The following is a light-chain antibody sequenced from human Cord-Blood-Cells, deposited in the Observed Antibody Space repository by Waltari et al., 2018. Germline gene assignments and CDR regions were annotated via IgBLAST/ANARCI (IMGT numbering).Light chain of an antibody. CDR3: AAWDDSLNGWV. J-gene: IGLJ3*02. Sequence: QSVLTQPPSASGTPGQRVTISCSGSSSTIGSNTVNWYQPLPGTAPKLRIYSNNQRPSGVPDRFSGSKSGTPASLAISGLQSEDEADYYCAAWDDSLNGWVFGGGTKLTVL. V-gene: IGLV1-44*01. CDR2: SNN. CDR1: SSTIGSNT.